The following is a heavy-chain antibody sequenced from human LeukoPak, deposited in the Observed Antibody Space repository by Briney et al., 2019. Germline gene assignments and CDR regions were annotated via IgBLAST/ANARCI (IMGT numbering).Heavy chain of an antibody. D-gene: IGHD2-21*01. J-gene: IGHJ4*02. Sequence: ASVKVSCKTSGYTFKNFVMNWVRQAPGQGLEWMGWIDTNTGNPTHVPRFTGRFVFSVDASVNTAYLQISSLRAEDTAVYYCARNFASDSSLIDHWGQGTLVTVSS. CDR3: ARNFASDSSLIDH. V-gene: IGHV7-4-1*02. CDR2: IDTNTGNP. CDR1: GYTFKNFV.